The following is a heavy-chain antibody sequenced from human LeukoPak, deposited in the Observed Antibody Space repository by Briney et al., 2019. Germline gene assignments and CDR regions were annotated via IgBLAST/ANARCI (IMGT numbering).Heavy chain of an antibody. CDR3: ARGWKGSSTSRMGGLYYYYYMDV. Sequence: ASVKVSCKASGYTFTSYDINWVRQATGQGLEWMGWMNPNSGNTGYAQKFQGRVTMTRNTSISTAYMELSSLRSEDTAVYYCARGWKGSSTSRMGGLYYYYYMDVWGKGTTITVSS. D-gene: IGHD2-2*01. J-gene: IGHJ6*03. CDR1: GYTFTSYD. V-gene: IGHV1-8*01. CDR2: MNPNSGNT.